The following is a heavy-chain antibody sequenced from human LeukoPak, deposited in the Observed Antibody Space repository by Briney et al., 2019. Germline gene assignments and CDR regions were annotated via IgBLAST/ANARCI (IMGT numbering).Heavy chain of an antibody. CDR1: GVSISSSNSY. V-gene: IGHV4-61*05. Sequence: PSETLSLTCTVSGVSISSSNSYWGWIRQPPGKGLEWIGYIYYTETSYNPSLKSRVTISADTSKNQFSLKLYSVTAADTAVYYCATRKLGNDYWGQGTLVTVSS. CDR3: ATRKLGNDY. D-gene: IGHD7-27*01. J-gene: IGHJ4*02. CDR2: IYYTET.